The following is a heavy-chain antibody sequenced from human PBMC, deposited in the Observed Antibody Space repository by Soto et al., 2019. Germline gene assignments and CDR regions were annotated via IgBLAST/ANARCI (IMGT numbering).Heavy chain of an antibody. D-gene: IGHD3-10*01. CDR1: GYIFTSYY. CDR3: SRVDPGETSPFDH. V-gene: IGHV1-46*03. Sequence: VASVKVSCKAPGYIFTSYYLHWVRQAPGQGLEWMGWINPFDGSRMFAQSFQGRVTFTRDTSTSTVYMELSGLRSDDTAVYYCSRVDPGETSPFDHWGQGTLVTVSS. CDR2: INPFDGSR. J-gene: IGHJ4*02.